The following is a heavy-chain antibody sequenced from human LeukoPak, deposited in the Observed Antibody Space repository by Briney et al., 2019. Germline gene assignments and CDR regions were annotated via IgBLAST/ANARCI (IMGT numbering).Heavy chain of an antibody. CDR3: ARDLGPTVWFDP. CDR2: IYYSGST. CDR1: GGSISSYY. V-gene: IGHV4-59*01. Sequence: SETLCLTCTVSGGSISSYYWSWIRQPPGKGLEWIGYIYYSGSTNYNPSLKSRVTISVDTSKNQFSLKLSSVTAADTAVYYCARDLGPTVWFDPWGQGTLVTVSS. D-gene: IGHD4-11*01. J-gene: IGHJ5*02.